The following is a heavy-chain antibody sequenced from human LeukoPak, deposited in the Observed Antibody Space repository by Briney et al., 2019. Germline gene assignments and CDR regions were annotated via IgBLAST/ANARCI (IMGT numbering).Heavy chain of an antibody. CDR3: ARDWAADTLRYFDL. CDR2: IYHRGTT. CDR1: GYFISSGCF. D-gene: IGHD6-13*01. V-gene: IGHV4-38-2*02. J-gene: IGHJ2*01. Sequence: PSETLSLTCSVSGYFISSGCFWGWVRQSPGKGLEWIASIYHRGTTHYNPSLNSRVSISLDTSKNQFSLRMNSVTAADTAVYYCARDWAADTLRYFDLWGRGTLVTVSS.